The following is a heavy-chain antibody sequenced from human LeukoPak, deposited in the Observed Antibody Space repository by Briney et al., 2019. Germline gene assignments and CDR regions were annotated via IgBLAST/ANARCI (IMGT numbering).Heavy chain of an antibody. CDR3: ARGNYYGSGSYQPPFDY. J-gene: IGHJ4*02. D-gene: IGHD3-10*01. CDR1: GFTFSSYA. V-gene: IGHV3-30*04. Sequence: GRSLRLSCAASGFTFSSYAMHWVRQAPGEGLEWVAVISYDGSNKYYADSVKGRFTISRDNSKNTLYLQMNSLRAEDTAVYYCARGNYYGSGSYQPPFDYWGQGTLVTVSS. CDR2: ISYDGSNK.